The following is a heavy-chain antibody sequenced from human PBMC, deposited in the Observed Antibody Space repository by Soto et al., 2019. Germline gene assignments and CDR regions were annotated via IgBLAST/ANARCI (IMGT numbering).Heavy chain of an antibody. CDR3: ARGDGYNYNWFDP. Sequence: AGGSLRLSCAASGFTFSSYEMNWVRQAPGKGLEWVSYISSSGSTIYYADSVKGRFTISRDNAKNSLYLQMNSLRAEDTAVYYCARGDGYNYNWFDPWGQGTLVTVSS. V-gene: IGHV3-48*03. CDR2: ISSSGSTI. D-gene: IGHD1-1*01. CDR1: GFTFSSYE. J-gene: IGHJ5*02.